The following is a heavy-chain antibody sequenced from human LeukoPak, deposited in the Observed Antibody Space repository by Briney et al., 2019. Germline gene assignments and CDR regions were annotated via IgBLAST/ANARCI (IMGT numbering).Heavy chain of an antibody. Sequence: PGGSLRLSCAASGFTFSDHWMHWVRQVPGKGLEWVSAISGSGGSTYYAASVKGRFTISRDNSKNTLYLQMNSLRAEDTAVYYCAKTARAVAGTRGGIGVFDPWGQGTLVTVSS. CDR2: ISGSGGST. J-gene: IGHJ5*02. CDR3: AKTARAVAGTRGGIGVFDP. CDR1: GFTFSDHW. D-gene: IGHD6-19*01. V-gene: IGHV3-23*01.